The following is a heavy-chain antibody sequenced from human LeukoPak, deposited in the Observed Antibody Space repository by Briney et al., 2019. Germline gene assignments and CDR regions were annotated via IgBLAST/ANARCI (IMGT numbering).Heavy chain of an antibody. CDR2: INPNSGGT. D-gene: IGHD6-19*01. CDR3: ARDWGAVADDAFDI. Sequence: ASVKVSCRASGYTFTGYYMHWVRQAPGQGLEWMGWINPNSGGTNYAQKFQGRVTMTRDTSISTAYMELSRLRSDDTAVHYCARDWGAVADDAFDIWGQGTMVTVSS. CDR1: GYTFTGYY. J-gene: IGHJ3*02. V-gene: IGHV1-2*02.